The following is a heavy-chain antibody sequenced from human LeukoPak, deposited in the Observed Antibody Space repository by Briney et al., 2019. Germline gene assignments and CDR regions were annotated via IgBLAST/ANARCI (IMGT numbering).Heavy chain of an antibody. Sequence: GGSLRLSCAASGFTFSSYWMSWVRQAPGKGLEWVANIKQDGSEKYYVDSVKGRFTISRDNAKNSLYLQMNSLRAEDTAVYYCARDRSLYSGSSDYYFDYWGQGTLVTVSS. J-gene: IGHJ4*02. CDR2: IKQDGSEK. CDR1: GFTFSSYW. CDR3: ARDRSLYSGSSDYYFDY. V-gene: IGHV3-7*03. D-gene: IGHD6-6*01.